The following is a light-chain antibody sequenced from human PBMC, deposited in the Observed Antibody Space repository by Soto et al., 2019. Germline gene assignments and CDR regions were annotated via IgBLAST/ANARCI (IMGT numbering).Light chain of an antibody. Sequence: QSALTQPRSVSGSPGQSVTIFCTGTSSDVGGYNYVSWYQQHPGKAPKLMLYDVTKRPSGVPDRFSGSKSGNTASLTISGLQAEDEADYYCCSYAGSYTYVVFGGGTQLTVL. CDR2: DVT. CDR1: SSDVGGYNY. J-gene: IGLJ2*01. V-gene: IGLV2-11*01. CDR3: CSYAGSYTYVV.